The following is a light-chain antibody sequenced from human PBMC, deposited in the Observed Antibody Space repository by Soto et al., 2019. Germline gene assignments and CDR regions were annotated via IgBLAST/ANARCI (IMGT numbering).Light chain of an antibody. Sequence: DIQMTQSPSTVSAYVGDSVTITCRASQSITTWLAWYQQRPGKAPKLLIYDVSSLQSGVPSRFSGSGSGTEFTLTISSLQPDDFATYYCQQYNSYLWTFGQGTKVDI. CDR1: QSITTW. J-gene: IGKJ1*01. V-gene: IGKV1-5*01. CDR3: QQYNSYLWT. CDR2: DVS.